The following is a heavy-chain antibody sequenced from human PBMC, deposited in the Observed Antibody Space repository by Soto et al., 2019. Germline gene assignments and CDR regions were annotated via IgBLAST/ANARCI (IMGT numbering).Heavy chain of an antibody. CDR3: ASSYGSGERAVDY. D-gene: IGHD3-10*01. V-gene: IGHV1-69*02. Sequence: QVQLVQSGAEVKRPGSSVKVSCKASGDTFNFYSINWVRQAPGLGLEWMGRVNPIVSMSNYAQKFQGRVTMTADKSTSTAYMERSSRRSEDTAIYDCASSYGSGERAVDYWGQGALVTVSS. CDR1: GDTFNFYS. CDR2: VNPIVSMS. J-gene: IGHJ4*02.